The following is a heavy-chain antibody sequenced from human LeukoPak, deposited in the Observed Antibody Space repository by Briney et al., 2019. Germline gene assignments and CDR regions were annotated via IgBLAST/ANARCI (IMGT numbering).Heavy chain of an antibody. CDR1: GNSISSGDNY. Sequence: SETPSLTCTVSGNSISSGDNYWSWIRQPAGKGLEWIGRIYTSGSTNYNPSLKSRVTISVDTSKNQFSLKLSSVTAADTAVYYCARDSSGWYRGGLNYYYYYMDVWGKGTTVTISS. CDR3: ARDSSGWYRGGLNYYYYYMDV. CDR2: IYTSGST. J-gene: IGHJ6*03. D-gene: IGHD6-19*01. V-gene: IGHV4-61*02.